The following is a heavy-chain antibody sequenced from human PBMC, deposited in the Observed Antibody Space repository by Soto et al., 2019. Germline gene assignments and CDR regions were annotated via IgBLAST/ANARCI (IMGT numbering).Heavy chain of an antibody. J-gene: IGHJ6*02. Sequence: PGGSLRLSCAASGFTFSGSAMHWVRQASGKGLEWVGRIRSKANSYAAAYAASVKGRFTISRDDSKNTAYLQMNSLKTEDTAVYYCTSGYDFWSGSGMDVWGQGTTVTVSS. CDR3: TSGYDFWSGSGMDV. D-gene: IGHD3-3*01. CDR1: GFTFSGSA. CDR2: IRSKANSYAA. V-gene: IGHV3-73*01.